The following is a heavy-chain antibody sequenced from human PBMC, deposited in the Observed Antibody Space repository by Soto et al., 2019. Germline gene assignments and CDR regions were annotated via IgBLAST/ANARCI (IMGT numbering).Heavy chain of an antibody. D-gene: IGHD3-22*01. CDR3: ARYLARLTMIVVAIDAFDI. CDR1: GGSFSGYY. CDR2: INHSGST. J-gene: IGHJ3*02. Sequence: SETLSLTCAVYGGSFSGYYWSWIRQPPGKGLEWIGEINHSGSTNHNPSLKSRVTISVDTSKNQFSLKLSSVTAADTAVYYCARYLARLTMIVVAIDAFDIWGQGTMVTVSS. V-gene: IGHV4-34*01.